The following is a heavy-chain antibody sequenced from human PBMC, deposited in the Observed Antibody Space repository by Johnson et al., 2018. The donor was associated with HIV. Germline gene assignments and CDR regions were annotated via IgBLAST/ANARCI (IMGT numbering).Heavy chain of an antibody. D-gene: IGHD1-26*01. Sequence: VQLVESGGGVVQPGGSLRLSCAASGFTVSSTYMSWVRQAPGKGLEWVSRINSDGSSTSYADSVKGRFTISRDNAKNTLYLQMNSLRAEDTAVYYCARDPGPQWELEATDAFDIWGQGTMVTVSS. J-gene: IGHJ3*02. V-gene: IGHV3-74*01. CDR2: INSDGSST. CDR1: GFTVSSTY. CDR3: ARDPGPQWELEATDAFDI.